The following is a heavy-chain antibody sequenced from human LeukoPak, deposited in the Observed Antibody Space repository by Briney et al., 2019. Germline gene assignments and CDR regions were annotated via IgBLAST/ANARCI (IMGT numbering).Heavy chain of an antibody. J-gene: IGHJ4*02. CDR3: ARHRTGSSGWYGGPYYFDY. D-gene: IGHD6-19*01. V-gene: IGHV4-39*01. CDR1: GGSISSSSYY. Sequence: SETLSLTCTVSGGSISSSSYYWGWIRQPPGKGLEWIGSIYYRGSTYYNPSLKSRVTISVDTSKNQFSLKLSSVTAADTAVYYCARHRTGSSGWYGGPYYFDYWGQGTLVTVSS. CDR2: IYYRGST.